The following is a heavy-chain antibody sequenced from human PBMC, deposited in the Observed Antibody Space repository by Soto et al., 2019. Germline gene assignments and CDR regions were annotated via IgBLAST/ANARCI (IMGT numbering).Heavy chain of an antibody. J-gene: IGHJ5*02. D-gene: IGHD5-12*01. Sequence: ASVKVSCKASGYTFTGYYMHWVRQAPGQGLEWMGWINPNSGGTNYAQKFQGRVTMTRDTSMSTAYMELSRLRSDDTAVYYCARERGGDGYNFPWGQGTLVTVSS. CDR3: ARERGGDGYNFP. CDR1: GYTFTGYY. CDR2: INPNSGGT. V-gene: IGHV1-2*02.